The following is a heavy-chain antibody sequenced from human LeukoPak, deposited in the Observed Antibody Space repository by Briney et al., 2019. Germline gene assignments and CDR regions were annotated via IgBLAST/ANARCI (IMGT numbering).Heavy chain of an antibody. CDR3: ARERPSAAVALEY. V-gene: IGHV3-7*01. D-gene: IGHD6-19*01. CDR1: GFTFSSYS. CDR2: IKTDGSDK. Sequence: PGGSLRLSCAASGFTFSSYSMNWVRQAPGKGLEWVANIKTDGSDKSYVDSVKGRFTISRDNAKNSLYLQMNSLRVDDTAVYYCARERPSAAVALEYWGQGTLVTVSS. J-gene: IGHJ4*02.